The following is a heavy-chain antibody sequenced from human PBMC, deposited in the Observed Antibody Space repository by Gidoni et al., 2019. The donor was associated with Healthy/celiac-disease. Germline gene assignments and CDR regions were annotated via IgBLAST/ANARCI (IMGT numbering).Heavy chain of an antibody. CDR1: GGTFSSYA. V-gene: IGHV1-69*06. CDR3: ARDSRGYSGYDAKYYYYYGMDV. Sequence: QVQLVQSGAEVKKPGSSVKVSCKASGGTFSSYAISWVRQAPGQGLEWMGGIIPIFGTANYAQKCQGRVTITADKSTSTAYMELSSLRSEDTAVYYCARDSRGYSGYDAKYYYYYGMDVWGQGTTVTVSS. J-gene: IGHJ6*02. D-gene: IGHD5-12*01. CDR2: IIPIFGTA.